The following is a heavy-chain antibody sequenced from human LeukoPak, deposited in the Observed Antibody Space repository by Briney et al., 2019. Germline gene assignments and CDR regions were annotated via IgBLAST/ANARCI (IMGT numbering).Heavy chain of an antibody. V-gene: IGHV1-18*01. J-gene: IGHJ4*02. Sequence: ASVKVSCKASGYTFTSYAISWVRQAPGQGLEWMGWISAYSGNTNYAQNLQGRVTMTTDTSTSTAYMELRSLRSDDTAVYYCARGNHYGDYNYFDYWGQGTLVTVSS. CDR1: GYTFTSYA. CDR3: ARGNHYGDYNYFDY. D-gene: IGHD4-17*01. CDR2: ISAYSGNT.